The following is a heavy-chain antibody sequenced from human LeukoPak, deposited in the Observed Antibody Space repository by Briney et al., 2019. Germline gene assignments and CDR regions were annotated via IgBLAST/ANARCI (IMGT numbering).Heavy chain of an antibody. D-gene: IGHD5-12*01. CDR1: GGSISYYY. V-gene: IGHV4-59*01. CDR3: ARGGYDFADFDY. CDR2: IYYSGST. Sequence: PSETLSLTCTVSGGSISYYYWSWIRQPPGKGLEWIGYIYYSGSTNYNPSLKSRVTISVDTSKNQFSLKLSSVTAADTAVYYCARGGYDFADFDYWGQGTLVTVSS. J-gene: IGHJ4*02.